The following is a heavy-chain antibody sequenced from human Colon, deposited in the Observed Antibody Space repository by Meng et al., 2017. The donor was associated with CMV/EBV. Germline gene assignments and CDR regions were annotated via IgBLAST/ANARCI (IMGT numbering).Heavy chain of an antibody. D-gene: IGHD5-18*01. V-gene: IGHV4-4*07. CDR2: IYIRGGT. Sequence: VQLQESGPGLVKPSETLSLTCTVSGVSFSHYYWSWIRQPAGKGPEWIGRIYIRGGTNYNPSLKSRVTMSVDTSKNQFSLKLSSVTAADTAVYYCAVQPCYDGYCYFDYWGQGTLVTVSS. CDR1: GVSFSHYY. CDR3: AVQPCYDGYCYFDY. J-gene: IGHJ4*02.